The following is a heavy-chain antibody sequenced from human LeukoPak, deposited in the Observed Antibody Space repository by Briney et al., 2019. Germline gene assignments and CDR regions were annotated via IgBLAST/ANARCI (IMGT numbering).Heavy chain of an antibody. CDR1: GFTFSSYA. V-gene: IGHV3-30-3*01. CDR3: ATWDRFDP. CDR2: ISYDGSNK. Sequence: GGSLRLSCAAPGFTFSSYAMHWVRQAPGKGLEWVAVISYDGSNKYYADSVQGRFTISRDNAKNSLYLQMNSLSAEDTAVYYCATWDRFDPWGQGTLVTVSS. J-gene: IGHJ5*02. D-gene: IGHD1-26*01.